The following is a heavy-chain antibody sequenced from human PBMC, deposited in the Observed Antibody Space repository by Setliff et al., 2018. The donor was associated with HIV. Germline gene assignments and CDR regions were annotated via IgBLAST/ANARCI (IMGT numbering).Heavy chain of an antibody. D-gene: IGHD2-15*01. V-gene: IGHV4-39*01. Sequence: SETLSLTCTVSGGSISSSPFYWGWIRQPPGKGLEWIGSIHYSGSTYYSPSLKNRVTISVDTSKNQFSLMLSSVTAADTADYYCARHSRLGGGSSFSDWGQGTLVTVSS. CDR2: IHYSGST. J-gene: IGHJ4*02. CDR3: ARHSRLGGGSSFSD. CDR1: GGSISSSPFY.